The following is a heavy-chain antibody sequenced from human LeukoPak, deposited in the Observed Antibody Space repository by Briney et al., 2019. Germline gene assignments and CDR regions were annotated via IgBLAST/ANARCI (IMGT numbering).Heavy chain of an antibody. D-gene: IGHD3-10*01. V-gene: IGHV1-2*02. Sequence: GASVKVSCKASGYTFTGYYIHWMRQAPGQGLEWMGWINPNSGGTTYAQKFQGRVTMTTDTSISTAYLELNGLRSDDTAVYYCARDLDYGSGSFSNWGQGAIVTVSS. J-gene: IGHJ4*02. CDR1: GYTFTGYY. CDR2: INPNSGGT. CDR3: ARDLDYGSGSFSN.